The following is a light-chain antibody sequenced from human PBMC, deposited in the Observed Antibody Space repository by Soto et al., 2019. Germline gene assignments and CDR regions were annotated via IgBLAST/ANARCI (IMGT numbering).Light chain of an antibody. CDR3: QQYGSLYT. V-gene: IGKV3-20*01. CDR2: GAS. CDR1: QSVGSSY. J-gene: IGKJ2*01. Sequence: EIVLTQSPGTLSLSPGERATLSCRASQSVGSSYLAWYQQKPGQAPRLLIYGASCRATGTPDRFSGSGSGADFPLTISRLEAEDFAVYYCQQYGSLYTFGQGTKLEIK.